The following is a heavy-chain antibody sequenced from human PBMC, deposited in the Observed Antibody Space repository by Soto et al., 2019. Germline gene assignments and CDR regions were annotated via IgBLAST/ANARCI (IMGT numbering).Heavy chain of an antibody. CDR3: GTEGRRCPSYYYYGMDV. J-gene: IGHJ6*02. CDR1: GFTFSSYG. CDR2: IWYDGSNK. Sequence: QVQLVESGGGVVQPGRSLRLSCAASGFTFSSYGMHWVRQAPGKGLEWVAVIWYDGSNKYYADSVKGRFTISRDNSTKTLYLQKNSLMGEDTAVYYCGTEGRRCPSYYYYGMDVWGQGTTVTVSS. D-gene: IGHD1-1*01. V-gene: IGHV3-33*01.